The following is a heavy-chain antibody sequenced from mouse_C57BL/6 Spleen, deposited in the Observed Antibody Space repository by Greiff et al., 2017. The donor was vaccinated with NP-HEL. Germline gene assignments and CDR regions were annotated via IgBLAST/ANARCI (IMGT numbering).Heavy chain of an antibody. D-gene: IGHD1-1*01. CDR1: GFTFSDYG. J-gene: IGHJ3*01. V-gene: IGHV5-17*01. CDR2: ISSGSSTI. CDR3: ARPYGSSPWFAY. Sequence: EVKVEESGGGLVKPGGSLKLSCAASGFTFSDYGMHWVRQAPEKGLEWVAYISSGSSTIYYADTVKGRFTISRDNAKNTLFLQMTSLRSEDTAMYYCARPYGSSPWFAYWGQGTLVTVSA.